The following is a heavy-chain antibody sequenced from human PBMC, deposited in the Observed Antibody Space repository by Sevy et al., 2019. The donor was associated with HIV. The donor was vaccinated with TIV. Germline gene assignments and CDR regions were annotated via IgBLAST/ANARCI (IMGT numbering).Heavy chain of an antibody. D-gene: IGHD3-10*01. V-gene: IGHV3-30*03. J-gene: IGHJ6*02. Sequence: GGSLRLSCVGSGFTFRNFGVHWLRQAPGKGLEWLSVVSYDGSSKYYVDSVKGRFIVSRDNSKNTLYLQMNSLRTEDAAVYYGARGGSGDYYCYGVDVWGHGTTVTVSS. CDR1: GFTFRNFG. CDR3: ARGGSGDYYCYGVDV. CDR2: VSYDGSSK.